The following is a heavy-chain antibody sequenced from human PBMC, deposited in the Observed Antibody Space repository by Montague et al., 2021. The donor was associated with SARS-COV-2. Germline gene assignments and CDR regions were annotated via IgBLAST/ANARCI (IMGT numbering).Heavy chain of an antibody. D-gene: IGHD3-10*01. V-gene: IGHV4-59*11. CDR1: GGSMSDHY. CDR3: ARAVSVRRAVNWFDP. CDR2: IYYSGGI. Sequence: SETLSPTCTVSGGSMSDHYWAWIRQPPGKGLEWLAYIYYSGGINSNASLKRRVSMSVDTSKNQFSLKLTSVTAADTAVYYCARAVSVRRAVNWFDPWGQGTLVTVSS. J-gene: IGHJ5*02.